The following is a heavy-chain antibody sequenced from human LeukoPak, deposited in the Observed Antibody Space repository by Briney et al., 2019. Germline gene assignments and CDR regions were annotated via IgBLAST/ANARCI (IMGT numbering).Heavy chain of an antibody. Sequence: SETLSLTCAVYGGSFSGYYWSWIRQPPGKGLEWIGEINHSGSTNYNPSLKSRVTISVDTSKNQFSLKLSSVTAADTAVYYCARGGWIQAGEYFDYWGQGTLVTVSS. CDR3: ARGGWIQAGEYFDY. D-gene: IGHD5-18*01. V-gene: IGHV4-34*01. CDR2: INHSGST. CDR1: GGSFSGYY. J-gene: IGHJ4*02.